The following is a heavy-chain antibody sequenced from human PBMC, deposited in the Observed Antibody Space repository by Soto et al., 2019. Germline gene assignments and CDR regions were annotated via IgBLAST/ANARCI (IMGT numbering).Heavy chain of an antibody. CDR2: IIPIFGTA. J-gene: IGHJ4*02. D-gene: IGHD3-22*01. CDR3: ARGVHYDSSGYYYFY. CDR1: GGTFNNYA. V-gene: IGHV1-69*13. Sequence: SVKVSCKASGGTFNNYAISWVRQAPGQGLEWMGGIIPIFGTANYAQKFQGRVTITADESTSTAYMELRSLRSEDTAVYYCARGVHYDSSGYYYFYWGQGTQVTVSS.